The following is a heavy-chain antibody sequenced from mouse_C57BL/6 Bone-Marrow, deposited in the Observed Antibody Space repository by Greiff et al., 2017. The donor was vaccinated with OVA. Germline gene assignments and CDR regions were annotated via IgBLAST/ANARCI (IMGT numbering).Heavy chain of an antibody. Sequence: QVQLQQPGAELVRPGTSVKLSCKASGYTFTSYWMHWVKQRPGQGLEWIGVIDPSDSYTNYNQKFKGKATLTVDTSSSTAYMQLSSLTSEDSAVYYCAEDDGSGFAYWGQGTLVTVSA. CDR2: IDPSDSYT. CDR3: AEDDGSGFAY. D-gene: IGHD1-1*01. J-gene: IGHJ3*01. CDR1: GYTFTSYW. V-gene: IGHV1-59*01.